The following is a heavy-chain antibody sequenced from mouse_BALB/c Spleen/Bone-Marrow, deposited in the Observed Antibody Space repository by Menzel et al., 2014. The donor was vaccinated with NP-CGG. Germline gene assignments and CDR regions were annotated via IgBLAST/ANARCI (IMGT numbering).Heavy chain of an antibody. CDR1: GYAFXNYL. J-gene: IGHJ4*01. Sequence: QVQLQQSGAELVRPGTSVKVSCKASGYAFXNYLIEWVKQRPGQGLEWIGVIDPRSGGTDYSEKFKGKAPLTADKSSSTAYMQLNSLTSGDSAVYFCARGGITTVVPYSMDYWGQGTSVTVSS. D-gene: IGHD1-1*01. CDR3: ARGGITTVVPYSMDY. CDR2: IDPRSGGT. V-gene: IGHV1-54*03.